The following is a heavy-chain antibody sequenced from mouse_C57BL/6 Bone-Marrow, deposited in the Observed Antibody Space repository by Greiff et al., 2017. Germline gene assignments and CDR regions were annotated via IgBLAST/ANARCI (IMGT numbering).Heavy chain of an antibody. V-gene: IGHV1-43*01. CDR2: INPSTGGT. CDR3: ARREVVYFDY. CDR1: GYSFTGYY. D-gene: IGHD1-1*01. J-gene: IGHJ2*01. Sequence: VQLKESGPELVKPGASVKISCKASGYSFTGYYMHWVKQSSEKSLEWIGEINPSTGGTSYNQKFKGKATLTVDKSSSTAYMQLKSLTSEDSAVYYCARREVVYFDYWGQGTTLTVSS.